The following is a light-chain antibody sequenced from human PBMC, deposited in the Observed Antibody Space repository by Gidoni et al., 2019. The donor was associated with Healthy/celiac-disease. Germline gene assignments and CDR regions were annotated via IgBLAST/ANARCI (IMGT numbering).Light chain of an antibody. J-gene: IGKJ3*01. Sequence: EIVLTQSPATLSLSPGESATLSCRASQSVSSYLAWYQQNPGQAPRLLIYDASNRATGIPARFSGSGSGTDFTLTISSLAPEDFAVYYCQQRSNWLFTFGPGTKVDIK. CDR2: DAS. V-gene: IGKV3-11*01. CDR3: QQRSNWLFT. CDR1: QSVSSY.